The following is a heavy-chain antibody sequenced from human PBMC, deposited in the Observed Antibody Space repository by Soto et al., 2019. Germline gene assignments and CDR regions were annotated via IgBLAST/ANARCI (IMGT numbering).Heavy chain of an antibody. D-gene: IGHD1-1*01. Sequence: QVQLQQWGAGLLKPSETLSLTCAVYGGSFSGYYWSGIRQPPGKGLEWIGEINHSGSTNYNPSLKSRVTISVDTSKNQFSLKLSSVTAADTAVYYCARQNRERRPRVDYWGQGTLVTVSS. CDR3: ARQNRERRPRVDY. V-gene: IGHV4-34*01. CDR2: INHSGST. J-gene: IGHJ4*02. CDR1: GGSFSGYY.